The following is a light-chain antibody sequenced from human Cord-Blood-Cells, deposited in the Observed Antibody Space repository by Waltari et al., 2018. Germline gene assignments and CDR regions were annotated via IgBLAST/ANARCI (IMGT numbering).Light chain of an antibody. V-gene: IGLV2-23*02. CDR2: EVS. Sequence: QSALTQPASVPGSPGQSITIPCTGTSSDVGSYNLVSWSQQHPGKAPKLMIYEVSKRPSGVSNRFSGSKSGNTASLTISGLQAEDEADYYCCSYAGSSTLVFGGGTKLTVL. CDR3: CSYAGSSTLV. J-gene: IGLJ2*01. CDR1: SSDVGSYNL.